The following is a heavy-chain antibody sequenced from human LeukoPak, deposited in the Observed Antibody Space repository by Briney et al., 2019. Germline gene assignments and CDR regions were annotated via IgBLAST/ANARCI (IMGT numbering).Heavy chain of an antibody. CDR3: ARTSSGWYSAFDI. V-gene: IGHV3-11*03. CDR1: GFTFSDYY. D-gene: IGHD6-19*01. J-gene: IGHJ3*02. Sequence: GGSLRLSCAASGFTFSDYYMSWIRRAPGKGLEGVSYISSSSSYTNYADSVKGRFTISRDNAKNSLYLQMNSLRAEDTAVYYCARTSSGWYSAFDIWGQGTMVTVSS. CDR2: ISSSSSYT.